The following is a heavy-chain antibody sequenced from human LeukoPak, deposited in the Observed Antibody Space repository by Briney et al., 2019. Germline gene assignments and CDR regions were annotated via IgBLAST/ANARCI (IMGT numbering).Heavy chain of an antibody. CDR1: GGTFSSYA. V-gene: IGHV1-69*04. J-gene: IGHJ6*02. Sequence: SVKVSCTASGGTFSSYAISWVRQAPGQGLEWMGRIISIFGIANYAHKFQGRVTITADKSTITAYMELSSLRSEDTAVYYCARDLRRRGGITMIVVVKDHYYYGMDVWGQGTTVTVSS. CDR3: ARDLRRRGGITMIVVVKDHYYYGMDV. D-gene: IGHD3-22*01. CDR2: IISIFGIA.